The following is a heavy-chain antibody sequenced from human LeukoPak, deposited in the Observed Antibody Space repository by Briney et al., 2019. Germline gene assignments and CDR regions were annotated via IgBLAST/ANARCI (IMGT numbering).Heavy chain of an antibody. D-gene: IGHD2/OR15-2a*01. J-gene: IGHJ6*03. CDR2: IRYDGSNK. CDR1: GFTFSSYG. V-gene: IGHV3-30*02. CDR3: AKDKDPTSYYYYMDV. Sequence: GGSLRLSCAASGFTFSSYGMHWVRQAPGKGLEWVAFIRYDGSNKYYADSAKGRFTISRDNSKNTLYLQMNSLRAEDTAVYYCAKDKDPTSYYYYMDVWGKGTTVTISS.